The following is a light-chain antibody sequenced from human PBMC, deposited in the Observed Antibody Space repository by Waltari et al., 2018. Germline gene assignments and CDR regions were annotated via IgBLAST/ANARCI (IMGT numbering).Light chain of an antibody. Sequence: QSLLTQPPSISGAPGQRVTISCSGGSSNIGSNSFNWYAQVPGPTPKLLRYRGYQRPSGVSDRFSGYKSGTSASLAITGLLSADEADYICATWDDSLNAWIFGGGTRLTVL. V-gene: IGLV1-44*01. CDR3: ATWDDSLNAWI. CDR2: RGY. CDR1: SSNIGSNS. J-gene: IGLJ2*01.